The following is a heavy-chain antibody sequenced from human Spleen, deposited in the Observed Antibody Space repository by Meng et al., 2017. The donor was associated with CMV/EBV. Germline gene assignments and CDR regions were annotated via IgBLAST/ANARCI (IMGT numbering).Heavy chain of an antibody. CDR1: GGSITISNW. Sequence: TLSLTCAVSGGSITISNWWSWVRQPPGKGLEWIGEFSQSGSTNYSPSLKSRVTMSLDKSKNQFSLQLSSVTAADTAVYYCARDLNSSGWSEGYYYYGMDVWGQGTTVTVSS. V-gene: IGHV4-4*02. CDR2: FSQSGST. CDR3: ARDLNSSGWSEGYYYYGMDV. J-gene: IGHJ6*02. D-gene: IGHD6-19*01.